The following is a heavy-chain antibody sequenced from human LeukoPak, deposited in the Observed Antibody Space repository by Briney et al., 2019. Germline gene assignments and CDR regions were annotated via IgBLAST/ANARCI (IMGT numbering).Heavy chain of an antibody. J-gene: IGHJ3*02. Sequence: ASVKVSCKASGYTFTSYGISWVRQAPGQGLEWMGWISAYNGNTNYAQKLQGRGTMTTDTSTSTAYMELRSLRSDDTAVYYCARGDYGSGSYNAFDIWGQGTMVTVSS. D-gene: IGHD3-10*01. CDR1: GYTFTSYG. CDR3: ARGDYGSGSYNAFDI. CDR2: ISAYNGNT. V-gene: IGHV1-18*01.